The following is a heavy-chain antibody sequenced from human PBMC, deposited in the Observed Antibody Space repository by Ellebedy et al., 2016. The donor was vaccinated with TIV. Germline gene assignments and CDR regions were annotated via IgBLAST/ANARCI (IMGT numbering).Heavy chain of an antibody. CDR1: GGSPSNYS. D-gene: IGHD5-24*01. CDR2: INYSGST. Sequence: GSLRLSCTVSGGSPSNYSWSWIRQPPGTGLEWIGYINYSGSTKYNPSLKRRATISVDTSEIQLSLKLNSVTAAATAVYYCARDLMASGWFDPWGQGTLVTVSS. CDR3: ARDLMASGWFDP. J-gene: IGHJ5*02. V-gene: IGHV4-59*01.